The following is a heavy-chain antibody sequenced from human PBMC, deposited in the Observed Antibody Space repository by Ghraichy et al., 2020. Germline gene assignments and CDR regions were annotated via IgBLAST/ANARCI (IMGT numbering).Heavy chain of an antibody. CDR1: GGSFSGYY. J-gene: IGHJ5*02. D-gene: IGHD2-15*01. V-gene: IGHV4-34*01. CDR3: ARGPHCSGGSCYSGRGYNWFDP. Sequence: SETLSLTCAVYGGSFSGYYWSWIRQPPGKGLEWIGEINHSGSTNYNPSLKSRVTISVDTSKNQFSLKLSSVTAADTAVYYCARGPHCSGGSCYSGRGYNWFDPWGQGTLVTVSS. CDR2: INHSGST.